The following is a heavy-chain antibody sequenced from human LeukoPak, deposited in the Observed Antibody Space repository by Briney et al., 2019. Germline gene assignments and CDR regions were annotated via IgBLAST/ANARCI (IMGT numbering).Heavy chain of an antibody. Sequence: PSETLSLTCTVSGASISGSGYYWGWIRQPPGKGLEWIGSIYSSGSTYYNASLQSRVTISIETSKNQISLRLNSVTAADTAVYYCARASYSYDINGWVPFDYWGQGTLVTVSS. J-gene: IGHJ4*02. CDR1: GASISGSGYY. CDR3: ARASYSYDINGWVPFDY. D-gene: IGHD3-22*01. CDR2: IYSSGST. V-gene: IGHV4-39*01.